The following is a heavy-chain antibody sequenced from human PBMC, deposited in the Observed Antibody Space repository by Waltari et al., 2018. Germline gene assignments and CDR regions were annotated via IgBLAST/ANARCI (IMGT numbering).Heavy chain of an antibody. D-gene: IGHD3-3*01. CDR1: GYTFTDYY. V-gene: IGHV1-2*02. J-gene: IGHJ3*02. CDR2: INPNSGNT. CDR3: ARVLVSFGVVQDAFDI. Sequence: QVQLVQSGAEVKKPGASVKVSCKASGYTFTDYYIHWVRQAPGQGLQWMGWINPNSGNTNSAQKFQGRVTMTRDTSISTAYMELSRLRSDDTAVYYCARVLVSFGVVQDAFDIWGQGTMVTVSS.